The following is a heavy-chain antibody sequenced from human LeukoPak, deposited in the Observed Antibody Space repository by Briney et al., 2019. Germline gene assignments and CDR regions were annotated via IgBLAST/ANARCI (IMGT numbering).Heavy chain of an antibody. CDR2: ISTGTYI. J-gene: IGHJ6*04. CDR3: TELGITMIGGV. CDR1: GFTFSRFE. Sequence: GGSLRLSCVASGFTFSRFEMNWVRQAPGKGLEWISHISTGTYIAYTDSVKGRFTISRDNAKNSLFLQMNSLRAEDTAVYYCTELGITMIGGVWGKGTTVTISS. D-gene: IGHD3-10*02. V-gene: IGHV3-48*03.